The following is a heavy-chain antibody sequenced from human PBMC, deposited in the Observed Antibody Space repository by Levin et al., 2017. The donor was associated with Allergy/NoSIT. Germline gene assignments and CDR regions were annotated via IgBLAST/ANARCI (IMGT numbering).Heavy chain of an antibody. CDR3: ARDAYCSSTSCYPGVLDY. D-gene: IGHD2-2*01. CDR1: GFTFSSYA. Sequence: PGGSLRLSCAASGFTFSSYAMHWVRQAPGKGLEWVAVISYDGSNKYYADSVKGRFTISRDNSKNTLYLQMNSLRGEDTAVYYCARDAYCSSTSCYPGVLDYWGQGTLVTVSS. J-gene: IGHJ4*02. CDR2: ISYDGSNK. V-gene: IGHV3-30*04.